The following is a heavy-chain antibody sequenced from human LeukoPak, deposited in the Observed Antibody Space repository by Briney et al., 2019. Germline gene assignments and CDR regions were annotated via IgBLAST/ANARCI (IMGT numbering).Heavy chain of an antibody. CDR3: AREANWGYYFDY. Sequence: GGSLRLSCAASGSTFSTYAMHWVRQAPGEGLEWVTVIWHDGTNKYSADSVKGRFTISRDNSKNTVYLQMNSLRADDTAVYYCAREANWGYYFDYWGQGTLVTVSS. D-gene: IGHD7-27*01. CDR1: GSTFSTYA. CDR2: IWHDGTNK. J-gene: IGHJ4*02. V-gene: IGHV3-33*01.